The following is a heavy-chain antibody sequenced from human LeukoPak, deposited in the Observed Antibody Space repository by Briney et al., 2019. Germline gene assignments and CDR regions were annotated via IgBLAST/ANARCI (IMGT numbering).Heavy chain of an antibody. Sequence: ASVKVSCKASGYTFTSYYMHWVRQAPGQGLEWMGWISAYNGNTNYAQKLQGRVTMTTDTSTSTAYMELRSLRSDDTAVYYCARDFAEAYCGGDCLLFDYWGQGTLVTVSS. V-gene: IGHV1-18*04. CDR2: ISAYNGNT. J-gene: IGHJ4*02. D-gene: IGHD2-21*02. CDR1: GYTFTSYY. CDR3: ARDFAEAYCGGDCLLFDY.